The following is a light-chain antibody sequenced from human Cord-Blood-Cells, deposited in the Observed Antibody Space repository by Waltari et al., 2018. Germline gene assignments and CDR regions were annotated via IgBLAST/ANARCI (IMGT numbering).Light chain of an antibody. CDR2: DDS. CDR3: QVWDSSSDQYV. CDR1: NIGRNS. V-gene: IGLV3-21*03. Sequence: SYVLTQPPSASVAPGKTARITCGGNNIGRNSVHWYQQKPGQAPVLVVYDDSDRPSGIPERFSGSNSGNTATLTISRVEAGDEADYYCQVWDSSSDQYVFGTGTKVTVL. J-gene: IGLJ1*01.